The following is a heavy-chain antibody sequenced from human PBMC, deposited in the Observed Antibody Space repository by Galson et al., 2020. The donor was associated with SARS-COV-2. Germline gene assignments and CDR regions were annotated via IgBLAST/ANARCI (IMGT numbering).Heavy chain of an antibody. Sequence: SETLSLTCTVSGGSISSHYWSWIRQPPGKGLEWLGYIYYSGATNYNPSLKSRVTISVDRSKNQFSLKLSSGTAEDTAVYYCARSLWDWYFDLWGRGTLVAVSS. CDR2: IYYSGAT. CDR1: GGSISSHY. V-gene: IGHV4-59*11. CDR3: ARSLWDWYFDL. J-gene: IGHJ2*01. D-gene: IGHD1-26*01.